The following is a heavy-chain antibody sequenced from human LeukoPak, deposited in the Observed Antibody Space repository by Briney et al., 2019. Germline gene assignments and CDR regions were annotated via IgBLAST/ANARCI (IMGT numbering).Heavy chain of an antibody. V-gene: IGHV3-7*01. J-gene: IGHJ4*02. D-gene: IGHD6-19*01. CDR3: ARGAIAVAGHFDY. CDR1: GFTFSSYW. CDR2: IKQDGSEN. Sequence: GGSLRLSCAASGFTFSSYWMSWVRQAPGKGLEWVANIKQDGSENYYVDSVKGRFTISRDNAKNSLYLQMNSLRAEDTAVYYCARGAIAVAGHFDYWGQGTLVTVSS.